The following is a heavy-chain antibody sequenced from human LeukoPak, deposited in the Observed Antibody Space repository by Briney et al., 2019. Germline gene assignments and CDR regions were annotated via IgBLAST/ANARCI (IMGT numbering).Heavy chain of an antibody. CDR3: AKDRHTYGWRVPEH. CDR2: VSGDASST. D-gene: IGHD5-18*01. Sequence: GGSLRLSCAASGFTFDDYAMHGVRQAPGKGLEWVSLVSGDASSTYYADSVKGRFTISRDNSKNTLDLQMNSLRAEDTAVYYCAKDRHTYGWRVPEHWGQGTLVTVSS. V-gene: IGHV3-43*02. CDR1: GFTFDDYA. J-gene: IGHJ1*01.